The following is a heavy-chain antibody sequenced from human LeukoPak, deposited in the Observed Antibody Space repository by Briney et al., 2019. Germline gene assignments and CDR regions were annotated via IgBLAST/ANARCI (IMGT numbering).Heavy chain of an antibody. CDR3: TRTEYCSAGRCYSDYFDC. D-gene: IGHD2-15*01. Sequence: GGSLRLSCAASGFTFSDHCMDWVRQAPGKGLEWVGRTRNKANSYTTEYAASVKGRLTISRDDSKSSLYLQMNSLKTEDTAVYYCTRTEYCSAGRCYSDYFDCWGQGTLVTVSS. J-gene: IGHJ4*02. CDR2: TRNKANSYTT. CDR1: GFTFSDHC. V-gene: IGHV3-72*01.